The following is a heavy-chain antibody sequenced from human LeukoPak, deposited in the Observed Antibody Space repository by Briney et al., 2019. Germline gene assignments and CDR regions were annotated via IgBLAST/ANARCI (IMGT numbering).Heavy chain of an antibody. J-gene: IGHJ4*02. CDR2: INTDGSST. Sequence: LGGSLRLSCAASGFTFSSYWMHWVRQAPGKGLVWVSRINTDGSSTNYADSVKGRFTMSRDNAKNTLYLQMNSLRAEDTAVYSCAREITTNGGRYFDYWGQGTLVTVSS. V-gene: IGHV3-74*01. CDR3: AREITTNGGRYFDY. D-gene: IGHD7-27*01. CDR1: GFTFSSYW.